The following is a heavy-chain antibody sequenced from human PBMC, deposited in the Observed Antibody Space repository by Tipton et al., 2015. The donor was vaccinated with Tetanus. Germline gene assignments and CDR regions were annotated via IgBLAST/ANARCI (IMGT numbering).Heavy chain of an antibody. V-gene: IGHV4-59*07. J-gene: IGHJ3*01. CDR3: ARIGWPQQNKPALHL. Sequence: TLSLTCTVSGGSISTYYWSWVRQPPGRGLEWIGNVHNSGSTKYSPSLRSRVTLSVDTSKNQFSLKLSAVTAADTAVYYCARIGWPQQNKPALHLWGQGTMVTVSP. CDR2: VHNSGST. D-gene: IGHD6-19*01. CDR1: GGSISTYY.